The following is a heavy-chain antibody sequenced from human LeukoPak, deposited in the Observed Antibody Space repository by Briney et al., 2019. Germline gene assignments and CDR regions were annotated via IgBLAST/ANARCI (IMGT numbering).Heavy chain of an antibody. CDR3: ARIVPITMVRGAYNSFDY. Sequence: GASVKVSCKASGYTFTSYYMHWVRQAPGQGLEWMGIINPSGGSTSYAQKFQGRVTMTRDTSTSTVYMELSSLRSEDTAVYYCARIVPITMVRGAYNSFDYWGQGTLVTVSS. V-gene: IGHV1-46*01. J-gene: IGHJ4*02. CDR1: GYTFTSYY. CDR2: INPSGGST. D-gene: IGHD3-10*01.